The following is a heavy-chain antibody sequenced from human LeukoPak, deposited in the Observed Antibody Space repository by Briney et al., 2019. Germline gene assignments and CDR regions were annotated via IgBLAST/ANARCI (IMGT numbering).Heavy chain of an antibody. V-gene: IGHV3-23*01. D-gene: IGHD1-1*01. J-gene: IGHJ4*02. CDR2: ISDSGDTT. Sequence: PGGSLRLSCAASGFAFSSQAMGWVRQAPGKGLEWVSVISDSGDTTNYADSLKGRFTISRDNVKNSLYLQMNSLRADDTAVYYCARGETGLDYWGQGTLVTVSS. CDR1: GFAFSSQA. CDR3: ARGETGLDY.